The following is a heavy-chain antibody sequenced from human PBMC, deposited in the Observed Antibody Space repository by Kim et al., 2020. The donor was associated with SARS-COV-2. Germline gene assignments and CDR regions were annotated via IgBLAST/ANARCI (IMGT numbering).Heavy chain of an antibody. D-gene: IGHD1-1*01. Sequence: SETLSLTCAVYGGSFSGYYWSWIRQPPGKGLEWIGEINHSGSTNYNPSLKSRVTISVDTSKNQFSLKLSSVTAADTTVYYCARGLFFSGPRQTGTTVSGRSVWGKGTTVTVSS. CDR1: GGSFSGYY. V-gene: IGHV4-34*01. J-gene: IGHJ6*04. CDR3: ARGLFFSGPRQTGTTVSGRSV. CDR2: INHSGST.